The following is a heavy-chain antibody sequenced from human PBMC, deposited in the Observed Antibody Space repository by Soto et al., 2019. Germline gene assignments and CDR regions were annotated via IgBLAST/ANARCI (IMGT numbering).Heavy chain of an antibody. D-gene: IGHD3-10*01. CDR1: GGTFSSYA. Sequence: QVQLVQSGAEVKKPGSSVKVSCKASGGTFSSYAISWVRQAPGQGLEWMGGIIPIFGTANYAQKFQGRVTIPADESTRTAYMELGSLGSEDTAVYYCARDGQGWFEAFDIWGQGTRFTVSS. CDR3: ARDGQGWFEAFDI. CDR2: IIPIFGTA. J-gene: IGHJ3*02. V-gene: IGHV1-69*01.